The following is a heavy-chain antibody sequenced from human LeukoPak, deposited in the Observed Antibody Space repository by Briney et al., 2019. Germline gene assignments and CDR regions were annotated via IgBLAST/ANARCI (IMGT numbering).Heavy chain of an antibody. J-gene: IGHJ4*02. V-gene: IGHV3-11*04. CDR2: ISSSGSTI. CDR1: GFTFSDYY. CDR3: ARDKVAGALDY. D-gene: IGHD1-26*01. Sequence: PGTSLRLSCAASGFTFSDYYMSWIRQAPGKGLEWVSYISSSGSTIYYADSVKGRFTISRDNAKNSLYLQMSSLRAEDTAVYYCARDKVAGALDYWGQGTLVTVSS.